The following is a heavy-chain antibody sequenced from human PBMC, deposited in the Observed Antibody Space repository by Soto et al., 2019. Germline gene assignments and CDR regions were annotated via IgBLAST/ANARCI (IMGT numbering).Heavy chain of an antibody. Sequence: GGSLRLSCAASGFTFSSYAMSWVRQAPGKGLEWVSAISGSGGSTYYADSVKGRFTISRDNSKKTLYLQMNSLRAEDTAVYYCAKGDCSGGSCYPAPKFYYYYYGMDVWGQGTTVTVSS. CDR3: AKGDCSGGSCYPAPKFYYYYYGMDV. V-gene: IGHV3-23*01. CDR1: GFTFSSYA. CDR2: ISGSGGST. D-gene: IGHD2-15*01. J-gene: IGHJ6*02.